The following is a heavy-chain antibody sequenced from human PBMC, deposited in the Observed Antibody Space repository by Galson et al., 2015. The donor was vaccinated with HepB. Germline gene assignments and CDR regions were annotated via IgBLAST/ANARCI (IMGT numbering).Heavy chain of an antibody. CDR2: ISGGGGST. V-gene: IGHV3-23*01. J-gene: IGHJ3*02. CDR1: GFTFSNYV. D-gene: IGHD2-15*01. Sequence: SLRLSCAASGFTFSNYVMTWVRQAPGKGLEWVSAISGGGGSTYNADFVKGRFTISRDNSKNTLYLQMSSLRAEDTALYYCAKDAIGQVADAFDIWGQGTMVIVSS. CDR3: AKDAIGQVADAFDI.